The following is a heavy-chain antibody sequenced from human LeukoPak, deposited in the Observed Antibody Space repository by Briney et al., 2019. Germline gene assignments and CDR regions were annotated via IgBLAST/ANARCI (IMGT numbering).Heavy chain of an antibody. CDR3: AKETDYNYIYYSDY. J-gene: IGHJ4*02. D-gene: IGHD5-24*01. CDR2: ISGSGAST. CDR1: GFTFSSYA. Sequence: GGSLRLSCAASGFTFSSYAMSWVRQAPGKGLEWVSGISGSGASTYYADSVKGRFTVSRDNSKNTLYLQMNSLRAEDTAVYSCAKETDYNYIYYSDYWGQGTLVTVSS. V-gene: IGHV3-23*01.